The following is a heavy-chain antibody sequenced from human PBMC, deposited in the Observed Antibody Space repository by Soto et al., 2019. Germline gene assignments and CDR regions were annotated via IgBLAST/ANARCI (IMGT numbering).Heavy chain of an antibody. Sequence: QVQLQQWGAGLLKPSETLSLTCAVYGGSFSGYYWSWIRQPPGKGLEWIGEINHSGSTNYNPSLKSRVTISVATSKNQFSLKLSSVTAADTAVYYCARGTVVVPAATLYYFDYWGQGTLVTVSS. CDR3: ARGTVVVPAATLYYFDY. CDR1: GGSFSGYY. CDR2: INHSGST. D-gene: IGHD2-2*01. J-gene: IGHJ4*02. V-gene: IGHV4-34*01.